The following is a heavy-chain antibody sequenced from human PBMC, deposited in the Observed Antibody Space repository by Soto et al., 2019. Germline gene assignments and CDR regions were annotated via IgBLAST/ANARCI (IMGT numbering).Heavy chain of an antibody. V-gene: IGHV3-48*01. CDR3: ARVDSRRIPDYGMDV. D-gene: IGHD3-9*01. CDR1: GFTFSSYS. Sequence: EVQLVESGGGLVQPGGSLRLSCAASGFTFSSYSTNWVRQAPGKGLEWVSYISTSSTTIYYADSVKGRFTISRDKAKNSLYLQMNRLRAEDTAVYYCARVDSRRIPDYGMDVWGQGTTVTVSS. J-gene: IGHJ6*02. CDR2: ISTSSTTI.